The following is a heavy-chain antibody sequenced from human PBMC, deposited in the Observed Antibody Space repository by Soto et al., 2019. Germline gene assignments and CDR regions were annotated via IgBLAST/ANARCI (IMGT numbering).Heavy chain of an antibody. CDR2: ISSSSSTI. CDR3: ARDLYYYGSGSGYFDY. D-gene: IGHD3-10*01. CDR1: GFTFNSYS. Sequence: GSLRLSCVASGFTFNSYSMNWVRQAPGKGLEWISYISSSSSTIYYRDSVKGRFTISRDNAKNSLYLQMNSLRDEDTAVYYCARDLYYYGSGSGYFDYWGQGTPVTVSS. V-gene: IGHV3-48*02. J-gene: IGHJ4*02.